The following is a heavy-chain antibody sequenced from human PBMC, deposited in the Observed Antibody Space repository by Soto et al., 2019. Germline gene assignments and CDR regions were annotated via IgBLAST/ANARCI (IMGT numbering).Heavy chain of an antibody. CDR1: GFTFSSYA. Sequence: EVQLLESGGGLVQPGRSLRLSCAASGFTFSSYAMSWVRQAPGKGLECVSAISGSGGTTYYAASVKGRFTISRDNSKNTLFLRMNSLRAEDTAVYYCAKFFVETGGSSGWPCTFHYWGQGTLGTVSA. J-gene: IGHJ4*02. V-gene: IGHV3-23*01. D-gene: IGHD6-25*01. CDR2: ISGSGGTT. CDR3: AKFFVETGGSSGWPCTFHY.